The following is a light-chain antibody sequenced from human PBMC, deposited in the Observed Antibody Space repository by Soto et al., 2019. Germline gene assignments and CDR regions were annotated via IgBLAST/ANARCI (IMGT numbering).Light chain of an antibody. CDR2: QTS. CDR3: HQRQSWPRT. J-gene: IGKJ1*01. V-gene: IGKV3-11*01. CDR1: QYINTR. Sequence: EIVLTQSPATLSSFPGDRVTLSCRARQYINTRLAWYQHRPGQAPSLLISQTSLRAAGIPARFSASGSGTDFTLTISDVQPEDFALYYCHQRQSWPRTFGQGTKVDI.